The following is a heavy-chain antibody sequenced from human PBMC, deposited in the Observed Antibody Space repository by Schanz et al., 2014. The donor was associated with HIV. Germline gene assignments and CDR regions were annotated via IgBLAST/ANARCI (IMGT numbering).Heavy chain of an antibody. CDR2: ITGSGVST. Sequence: EVQLLESGGGLVQPGGCLRLTCAASGFTFRSYAMTWVRQAPGKGLDWVSGITGSGVSTYYADSVKGRFTISRDNSKNTLYLQMNSLRAEDTAVYYCAKVVRFAMVTAPYYFDSWGQGTLVTVSS. CDR3: AKVVRFAMVTAPYYFDS. J-gene: IGHJ4*02. CDR1: GFTFRSYA. V-gene: IGHV3-23*01. D-gene: IGHD2-15*01.